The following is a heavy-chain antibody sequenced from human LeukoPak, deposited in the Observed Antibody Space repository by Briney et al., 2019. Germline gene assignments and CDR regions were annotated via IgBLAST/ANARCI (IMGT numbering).Heavy chain of an antibody. V-gene: IGHV1-2*02. Sequence: ASVKVSCKASGYTFTGYYMHWVRQAPGQVLEWMGWINPNSGGTNYAQKFQGRVTMTRDTSISTAYMELSRLRSDDTAVYYCARDLGTTVTRYYYYGMDVWGQGTTVTVSS. CDR1: GYTFTGYY. J-gene: IGHJ6*02. CDR3: ARDLGTTVTRYYYYGMDV. D-gene: IGHD4-17*01. CDR2: INPNSGGT.